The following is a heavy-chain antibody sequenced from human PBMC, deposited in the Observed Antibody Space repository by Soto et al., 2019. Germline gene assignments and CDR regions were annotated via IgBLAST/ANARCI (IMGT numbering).Heavy chain of an antibody. CDR2: ISYDGSNK. CDR1: GFTFSSYG. D-gene: IGHD6-19*01. J-gene: IGHJ4*02. Sequence: GGSLRLSCAASGFTFSSYGMHWVRQAPGKGLEWVAVISYDGSNKYYADSVKGRFTISRDNSKNTLYLQMNSLRAEDTAVYYCAKEHPTSSGWYWFFDCWGQGTLVTVSS. CDR3: AKEHPTSSGWYWFFDC. V-gene: IGHV3-30*18.